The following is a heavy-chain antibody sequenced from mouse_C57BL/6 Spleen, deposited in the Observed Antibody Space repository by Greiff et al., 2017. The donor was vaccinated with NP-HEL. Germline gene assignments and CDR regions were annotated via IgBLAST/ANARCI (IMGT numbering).Heavy chain of an antibody. V-gene: IGHV1-39*01. D-gene: IGHD1-1*01. CDR2: INPNYGTT. Sequence: EVQLVESGPELVKPGASVKISCKASGYSFTDYNMNWVKQSNGKSLEWIGVINPNYGTTSYNQKFKGKATLTVDQSSSTAYMQLNSLPSADSAVYYCAREDYGSSSYYFDYWGQGTTLTVSS. CDR1: GYSFTDYN. J-gene: IGHJ2*01. CDR3: AREDYGSSSYYFDY.